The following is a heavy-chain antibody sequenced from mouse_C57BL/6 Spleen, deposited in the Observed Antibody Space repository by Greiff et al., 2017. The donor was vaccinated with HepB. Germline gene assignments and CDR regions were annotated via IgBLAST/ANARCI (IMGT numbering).Heavy chain of an antibody. Sequence: EVQLVESGGGLVKPGGSLKLSCAASGFTFSDYGMHWVRQAPEKGLEWVAYISSGSSTIYYADTVKGRFTISRDNAKNTLFLQMTSLRSEDTAMYYCARDGYYYGSTHFDYWGQGTTLTVSS. CDR1: GFTFSDYG. V-gene: IGHV5-17*01. CDR3: ARDGYYYGSTHFDY. CDR2: ISSGSSTI. J-gene: IGHJ2*01. D-gene: IGHD1-1*01.